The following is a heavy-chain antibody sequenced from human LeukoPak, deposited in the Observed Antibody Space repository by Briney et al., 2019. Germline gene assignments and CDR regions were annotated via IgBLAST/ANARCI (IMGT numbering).Heavy chain of an antibody. CDR3: ANLIAVQDFDY. CDR2: ISDSGGNT. J-gene: IGHJ4*02. CDR1: GFTFSGYG. V-gene: IGHV3-23*01. Sequence: PGGSLRLSCAASGFTFSGYGMSWVRQGPGKGLEWVSGISDSGGNTYYADSVKGRFTISRDNSKNTLYLQMNSLRAEDTAVYYCANLIAVQDFDYWGQGTLVTVSS. D-gene: IGHD6-19*01.